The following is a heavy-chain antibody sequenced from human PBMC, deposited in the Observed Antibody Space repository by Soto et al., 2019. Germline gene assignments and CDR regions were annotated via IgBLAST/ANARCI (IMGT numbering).Heavy chain of an antibody. D-gene: IGHD6-6*01. J-gene: IGHJ6*03. CDR2: IYYSGST. V-gene: IGHV4-59*13. CDR3: ARYGAAAPSAWYSSSPRSYYYYMDV. CDR1: GDSISSYY. Sequence: SETLSLTCTVSGDSISSYYWSWIRQPPGKGLEWIGYIYYSGSTNYNPSLKSRVTISVDTSKNQFSLKLSSVTAEDTAVYYCARYGAAAPSAWYSSSPRSYYYYMDVWGKGTTVTVSS.